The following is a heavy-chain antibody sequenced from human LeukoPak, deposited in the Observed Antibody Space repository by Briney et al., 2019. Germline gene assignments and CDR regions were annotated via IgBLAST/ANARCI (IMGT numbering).Heavy chain of an antibody. Sequence: SVKVSCKASGGTFSSYAISWVRQAPGQGLGWMGGIIPIFGTANYAQKFQGRVTITADESTSTAYMELSSLRSEDTAVYYCARALLRPYYDFWSRGDYFDYWGQGTLVTVSS. V-gene: IGHV1-69*13. CDR1: GGTFSSYA. J-gene: IGHJ4*02. CDR2: IIPIFGTA. D-gene: IGHD3-3*01. CDR3: ARALLRPYYDFWSRGDYFDY.